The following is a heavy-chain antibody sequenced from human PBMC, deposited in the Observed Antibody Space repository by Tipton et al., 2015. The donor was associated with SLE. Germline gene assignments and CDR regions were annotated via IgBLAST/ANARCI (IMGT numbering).Heavy chain of an antibody. J-gene: IGHJ6*02. V-gene: IGHV4-31*03. Sequence: TLSLTCTVSGGSINSGGYYWTWIRQQPGKGLEWIGYIYYGATTNYNPSLKSRLHMSIDTSQNQFSLKLTSVTAADTAVYYCARLNKVGAYYKYYYYYGMDVWGQGTTVTVS. CDR1: GGSINSGGYY. CDR3: ARLNKVGAYYKYYYYYGMDV. CDR2: IYYGATT. D-gene: IGHD1-26*01.